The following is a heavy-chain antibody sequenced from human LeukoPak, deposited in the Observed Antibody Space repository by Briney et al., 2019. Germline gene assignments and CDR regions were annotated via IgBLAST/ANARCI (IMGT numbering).Heavy chain of an antibody. CDR1: GYSISSGYY. V-gene: IGHV4-38-2*01. Sequence: SETLSLTCAVSGYSISSGYYWGWIRQPPGKGLEWIGSIYYSGSTYYNPSLKSRVTISVDTSKNQFSLKLSSVTAADTAVYHCARQSTVTLFDYWGQGTLVTVSS. CDR3: ARQSTVTLFDY. CDR2: IYYSGST. D-gene: IGHD4-17*01. J-gene: IGHJ4*02.